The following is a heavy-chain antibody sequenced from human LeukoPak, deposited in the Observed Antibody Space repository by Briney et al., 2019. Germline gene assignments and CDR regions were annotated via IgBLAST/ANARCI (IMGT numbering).Heavy chain of an antibody. D-gene: IGHD3-10*01. J-gene: IGHJ5*02. CDR2: IIPIFGTA. CDR1: GGTFSSYA. Sequence: ASVKVSCKASGGTFSSYAISWVRQAPGQGLEWMGGIIPIFGTANYAQKFQGRVTITADESTSTAYMELSSLRSEDTAVYYCARDKGSGSYYNSYNWFDPWGQGTLVTVSS. V-gene: IGHV1-69*13. CDR3: ARDKGSGSYYNSYNWFDP.